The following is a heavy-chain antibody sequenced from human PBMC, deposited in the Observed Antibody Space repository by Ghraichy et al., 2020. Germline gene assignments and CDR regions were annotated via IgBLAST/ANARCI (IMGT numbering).Heavy chain of an antibody. CDR3: ARGVVPAAMYYYYYMDV. V-gene: IGHV4-59*01. Sequence: SQTLSLTCTVSGGSISSYYWSWIRQPSGKGLEWIGYIYYSGSTNYNPSLKSRVTISVDTSKNQFSLKLSSVTAADTAVYYCARGVVPAAMYYYYYMDVWGKGTTVTVSS. D-gene: IGHD2-2*01. CDR2: IYYSGST. CDR1: GGSISSYY. J-gene: IGHJ6*03.